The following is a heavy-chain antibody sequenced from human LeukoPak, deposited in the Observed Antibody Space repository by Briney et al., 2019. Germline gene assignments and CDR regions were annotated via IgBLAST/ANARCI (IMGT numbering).Heavy chain of an antibody. V-gene: IGHV4-34*01. Sequence: SETLSPTCAVYGGSFSGYYWSWIRQPPGKGLEWIGEINHSGSTNYNPSLKSRVTISVDTSKNQFSLKLSSVTAADTAVYYCARGYCSSTSCYATFDYWGQGTLVTVSS. CDR2: INHSGST. CDR3: ARGYCSSTSCYATFDY. CDR1: GGSFSGYY. J-gene: IGHJ4*02. D-gene: IGHD2-2*01.